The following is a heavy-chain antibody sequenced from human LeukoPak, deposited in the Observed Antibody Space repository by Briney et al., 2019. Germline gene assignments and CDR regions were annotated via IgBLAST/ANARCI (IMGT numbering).Heavy chain of an antibody. CDR2: ISWSSGTI. D-gene: IGHD2-15*01. V-gene: IGHV3-9*01. J-gene: IGHJ4*02. Sequence: GGSLRLSCAASGFRFDDKAMHWVRQAPGKGLEWVSSISWSSGTIRYADSVKGRFTITRDNAKNSLYLQMNSLRAEDTAVYYCARDSSSWYFSLDYWGQGTLVTVSS. CDR3: ARDSSSWYFSLDY. CDR1: GFRFDDKA.